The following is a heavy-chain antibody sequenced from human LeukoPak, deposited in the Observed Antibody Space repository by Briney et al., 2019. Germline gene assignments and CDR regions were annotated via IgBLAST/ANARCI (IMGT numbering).Heavy chain of an antibody. V-gene: IGHV1-69*13. J-gene: IGHJ6*02. CDR1: GGTFSSYA. CDR3: ARDIVVVPAAMRGYYYYGMDV. CDR2: IMPIFGTA. Sequence: GASVKVSCKGSGGTFSSYAISWVRQAPGQGLEWMGGIMPIFGTANYAQKFQGRVTITADESTSTAYMELSSLRSEDTAVYYCARDIVVVPAAMRGYYYYGMDVWGQGTTVTVSS. D-gene: IGHD2-2*01.